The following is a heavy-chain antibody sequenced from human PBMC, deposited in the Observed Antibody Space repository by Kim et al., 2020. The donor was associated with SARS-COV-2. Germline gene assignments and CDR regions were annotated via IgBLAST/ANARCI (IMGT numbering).Heavy chain of an antibody. CDR2: ISSSGSYV. J-gene: IGHJ3*01. Sequence: GGSLRLSCASSGFTFSDYYMTWIRQAPGKGLEWVSYISSSGSYVNYADSVKGRFTISRDNAKNSLYLQMSSLRAEDTALYSCARVPFGDSSADFFDVWG. CDR1: GFTFSDYY. D-gene: IGHD3-10*01. CDR3: ARVPFGDSSADFFDV. V-gene: IGHV3-11*01.